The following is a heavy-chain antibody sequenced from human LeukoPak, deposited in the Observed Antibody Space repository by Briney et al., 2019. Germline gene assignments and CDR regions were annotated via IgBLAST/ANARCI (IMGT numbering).Heavy chain of an antibody. J-gene: IGHJ4*02. Sequence: PGGSLRLSCAASGFTFSSYEMNWVRQAPGKGLEWVSYISSSGSTIYYADSVKGRFTICRDNAKNSLSLQMNSLRAEDTAVYYCATYSGSYGFDYWGQGTLVTVSS. CDR1: GFTFSSYE. V-gene: IGHV3-48*03. CDR3: ATYSGSYGFDY. D-gene: IGHD1-26*01. CDR2: ISSSGSTI.